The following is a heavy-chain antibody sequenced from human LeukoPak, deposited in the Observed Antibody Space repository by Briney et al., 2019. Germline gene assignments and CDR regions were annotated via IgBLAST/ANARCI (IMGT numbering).Heavy chain of an antibody. CDR1: GFTLTDY. V-gene: IGHV1-2*02. CDR2: IRPNSGDT. D-gene: IGHD2-2*01. CDR3: ARADSVPAGDYHYWYMDV. J-gene: IGHJ6*03. Sequence: ASVKVSCKASGFTLTDYIHWVRQDPRQGLQWMGWIRPNSGDTDYAQKFQGRVTMTRDTYISTVYMELSSLRSDDTAVYYCARADSVPAGDYHYWYMDVWGKGTMVTVSS.